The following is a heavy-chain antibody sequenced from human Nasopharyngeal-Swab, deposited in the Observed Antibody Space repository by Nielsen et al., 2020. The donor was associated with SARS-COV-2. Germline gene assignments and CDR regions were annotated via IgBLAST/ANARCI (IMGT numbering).Heavy chain of an antibody. D-gene: IGHD2-15*01. V-gene: IGHV1-46*01. J-gene: IGHJ5*02. CDR3: ARGGDPREVVAATDCFDP. Sequence: VRQMPGKGLEWMGIINPGGGSARYSQNFQGRVTMTRDTSTNTVYMGLYSLTSEDTAVYYCARGGDPREVVAATDCFDPWGQGTLVTVSS. CDR2: INPGGGSA.